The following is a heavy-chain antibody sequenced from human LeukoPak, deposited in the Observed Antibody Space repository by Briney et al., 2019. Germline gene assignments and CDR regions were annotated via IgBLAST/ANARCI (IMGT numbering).Heavy chain of an antibody. D-gene: IGHD3-9*01. V-gene: IGHV6-1*01. Sequence: SQTLSLTFAISGDSVSSNNGAWNWLRQSPSRGLEWLGSTYYRSKWYNDYAGSLISRITISPDTSKNQFSLQLYSVTPEDTAVYYCARDVGTTGWHTFDYWGQGTLVTVSS. CDR1: GDSVSSNNGA. CDR3: ARDVGTTGWHTFDY. J-gene: IGHJ4*02. CDR2: TYYRSKWYN.